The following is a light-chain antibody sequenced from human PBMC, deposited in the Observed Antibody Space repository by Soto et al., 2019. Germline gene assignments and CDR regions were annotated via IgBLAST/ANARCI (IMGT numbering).Light chain of an antibody. CDR1: QSVSSN. J-gene: IGKJ2*01. Sequence: EIVLTQSPATLSVSPGERATLSCRASQSVSSNLAWYQQTPGQAPRLRIYGASTRASGIPARFSGSGSGTEFTLTISSLQSEDFAVYYCQQYNNWPPHTFGQGTKLEIK. V-gene: IGKV3-15*01. CDR3: QQYNNWPPHT. CDR2: GAS.